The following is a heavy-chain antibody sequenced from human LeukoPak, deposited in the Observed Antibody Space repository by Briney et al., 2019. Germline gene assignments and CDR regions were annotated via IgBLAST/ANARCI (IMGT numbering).Heavy chain of an antibody. Sequence: GGSLRLSCAASGFTVSSNCMSWVRHAPGKGLEWVSVMYRGETTHYADSVRGRFTISRDNAKNSLYLQMNSLRAEDTAVYYCARSGRGVDSFYFYTDVWGKGTTVTVSS. V-gene: IGHV3-53*01. CDR1: GFTVSSNC. D-gene: IGHD3-10*01. J-gene: IGHJ6*03. CDR3: ARSGRGVDSFYFYTDV. CDR2: MYRGETT.